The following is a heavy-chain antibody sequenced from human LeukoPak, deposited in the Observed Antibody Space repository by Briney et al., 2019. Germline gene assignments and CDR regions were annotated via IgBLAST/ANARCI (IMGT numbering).Heavy chain of an antibody. V-gene: IGHV4-61*01. J-gene: IGHJ5*02. CDR2: IYYSGST. CDR1: GGSVSSGSYY. Sequence: SETLSLTCTVSGGSVSSGSYYWSWIRQPPGKGLEWIGYIYYSGSTNYNPSLKSRVTISVDTSKNQFSLKLSSVTAADTAVYYCVREAFGIQRDWFDPWGQGTLVTVSS. CDR3: VREAFGIQRDWFDP. D-gene: IGHD3-10*01.